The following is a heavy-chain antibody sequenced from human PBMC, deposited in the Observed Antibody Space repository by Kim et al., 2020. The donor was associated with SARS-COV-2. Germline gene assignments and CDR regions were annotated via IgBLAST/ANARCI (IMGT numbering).Heavy chain of an antibody. D-gene: IGHD2-2*01. CDR2: INAGNGNT. CDR1: GYTFTSYA. CDR3: ARDQGIYCSSTRCRYGMDV. V-gene: IGHV1-3*01. Sequence: ASVKVSCKASGYTFTSYAMHWVRQAPGQRLEWMGWINAGNGNTNYSQKFQGRVTITRDTSASTAYMELSSLRSEDTAVYYCARDQGIYCSSTRCRYGMDVWGQGTPVTVSS. J-gene: IGHJ6*02.